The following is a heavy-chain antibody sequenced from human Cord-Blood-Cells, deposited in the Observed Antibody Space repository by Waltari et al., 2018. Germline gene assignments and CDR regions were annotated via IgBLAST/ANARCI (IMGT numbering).Heavy chain of an antibody. CDR1: GGTFSSYA. Sequence: QVQLVQSGAEVKKPGSSVKVSCKASGGTFSSYAICWVRPAPGQGLEWMGGIIPIFGTANYAQKFQGRVTITADESTSTAYMELSSLRSEDTAVYYCVIEEARRRHAFDIWGQGTMVTVSS. CDR3: VIEEARRRHAFDI. J-gene: IGHJ3*02. CDR2: IIPIFGTA. V-gene: IGHV1-69*01.